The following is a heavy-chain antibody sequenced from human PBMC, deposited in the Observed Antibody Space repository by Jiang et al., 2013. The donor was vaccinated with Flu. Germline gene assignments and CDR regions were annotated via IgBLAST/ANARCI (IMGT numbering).Heavy chain of an antibody. CDR2: IHYSGTT. V-gene: IGHV4-59*13. J-gene: IGHJ6*02. CDR1: GGFIRNYY. CDR3: ARGGDADYYNGMDV. Sequence: PGLVKPSETLSLTCIVSGGFIRNYYWSWIRQPPGKGLEWIGYIHYSGTTTYNPSLQSRLTISVDTSRNQISLELNSVTAADTAVYYCARGGDADYYNGMDVWGQGTTVTVSS. D-gene: IGHD3-10*01.